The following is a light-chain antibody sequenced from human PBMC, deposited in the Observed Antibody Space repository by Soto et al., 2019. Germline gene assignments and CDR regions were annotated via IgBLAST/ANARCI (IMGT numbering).Light chain of an antibody. CDR3: QQYAGSRT. CDR2: GAS. CDR1: QSVSSSY. Sequence: EIVLTQSPGTLSLSPGEGANLSCRASQSVSSSYLAWYQQKPGQAPRLLIYGASSRATGIPDRFSGSGSGTDFTLTISRLEPEDFAVYYCQQYAGSRTFGQGTKVDIK. J-gene: IGKJ1*01. V-gene: IGKV3-20*01.